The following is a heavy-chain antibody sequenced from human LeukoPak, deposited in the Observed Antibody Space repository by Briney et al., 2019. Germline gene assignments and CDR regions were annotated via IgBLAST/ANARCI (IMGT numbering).Heavy chain of an antibody. V-gene: IGHV4-31*03. Sequence: SETLSLTCTVSGGSISSSSYYWGWIRQHPGKGLEWIGYIYYSGSTYYNPSLKSRVTISVDTSKNQFSLKLSSVTAADTAVYYCARVITMVRGVINYYYGMDVWGQGTTVTVSS. J-gene: IGHJ6*02. D-gene: IGHD3-10*01. CDR1: GGSISSSSYY. CDR2: IYYSGST. CDR3: ARVITMVRGVINYYYGMDV.